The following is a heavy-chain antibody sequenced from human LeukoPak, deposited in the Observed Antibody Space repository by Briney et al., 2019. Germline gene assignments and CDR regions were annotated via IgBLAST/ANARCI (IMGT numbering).Heavy chain of an antibody. Sequence: AGSLRLSCTVSGFTVTNNYRNWLRQAPGQGLEWVSVIYISGSTYYAHSVKGRFTISRDNSKNTLYLQMNSLRVEDTAVYYCARGAGSSSVSSSWGQGTLVTVSS. D-gene: IGHD6-6*01. CDR3: ARGAGSSSVSSS. V-gene: IGHV3-66*01. CDR1: GFTVTNNY. CDR2: IYISGST. J-gene: IGHJ4*02.